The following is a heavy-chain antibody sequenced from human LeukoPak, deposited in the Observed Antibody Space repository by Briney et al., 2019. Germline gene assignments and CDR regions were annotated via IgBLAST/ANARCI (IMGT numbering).Heavy chain of an antibody. Sequence: SSETQSLTCTVSGGSVNSGSYYWSWIRQPPGKGLEWIGYIHNSGSTNYNPSLKSRVTISVDTSKNQFSVRLTSVTAADTAVYYCARDVIATAGLYYFDYWGQGTLVTVSS. CDR1: GGSVNSGSYY. J-gene: IGHJ4*02. V-gene: IGHV4-61*01. CDR3: ARDVIATAGLYYFDY. D-gene: IGHD6-13*01. CDR2: IHNSGST.